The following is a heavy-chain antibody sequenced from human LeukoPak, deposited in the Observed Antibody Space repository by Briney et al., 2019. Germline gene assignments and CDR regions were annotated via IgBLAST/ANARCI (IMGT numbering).Heavy chain of an antibody. Sequence: PGGSLRLSCAASGFTFSSYWMNWVRQAPGKGLVWVSRIDTDGSSTTYADSVKGRFTISRDNAKNMLYLQMNTLRAEDTAVYYCARGLTIFGVVNDGPDIWGQGTKVTVSS. J-gene: IGHJ3*02. CDR1: GFTFSSYW. D-gene: IGHD3-3*01. V-gene: IGHV3-74*01. CDR3: ARGLTIFGVVNDGPDI. CDR2: IDTDGSST.